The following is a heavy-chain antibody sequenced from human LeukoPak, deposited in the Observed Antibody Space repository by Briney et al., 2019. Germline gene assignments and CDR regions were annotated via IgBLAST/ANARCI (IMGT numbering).Heavy chain of an antibody. Sequence: ASVKVSCKASGYTFTSYAMHWVRQAPGQRLEWMGWTNAGNGNTKYSQKFQGRVTITRDTSASTAYMELSSLRSEDTAVYYCASSVVVAALDYWGQGTLVTVSS. D-gene: IGHD2-15*01. CDR2: TNAGNGNT. CDR3: ASSVVVAALDY. CDR1: GYTFTSYA. V-gene: IGHV1-3*01. J-gene: IGHJ4*02.